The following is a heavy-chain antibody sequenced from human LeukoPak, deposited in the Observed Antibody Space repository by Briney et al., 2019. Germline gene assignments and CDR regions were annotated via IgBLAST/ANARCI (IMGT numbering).Heavy chain of an antibody. V-gene: IGHV3-23*01. J-gene: IGHJ4*02. CDR1: GFTFSSYA. Sequence: GGSLRLSCAASGFTFSSYAMSWVRQAPGKGLEWVSAISGSGGSTYYADSVKGRFTIPRDNSKDTLYLQMNSLRAEDTAVYYCAKASRSGLGELLDYWGQGTLVTVSS. CDR2: ISGSGGST. D-gene: IGHD1-26*01. CDR3: AKASRSGLGELLDY.